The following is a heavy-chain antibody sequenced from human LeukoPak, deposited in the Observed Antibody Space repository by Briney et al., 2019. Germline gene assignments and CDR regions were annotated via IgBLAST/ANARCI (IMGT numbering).Heavy chain of an antibody. Sequence: PGGSLRLSCAASGFTFSSYSMNWVRQAPGKGLEWVSSISSSSSYIYYADSVKGRFTISRDNSKNTLYLQMNSLRAEDTAVYYCAKDPADYDTPLYYFDYWGQGTLVTVSS. CDR1: GFTFSSYS. CDR3: AKDPADYDTPLYYFDY. CDR2: ISSSSSYI. D-gene: IGHD3-9*01. V-gene: IGHV3-21*01. J-gene: IGHJ4*02.